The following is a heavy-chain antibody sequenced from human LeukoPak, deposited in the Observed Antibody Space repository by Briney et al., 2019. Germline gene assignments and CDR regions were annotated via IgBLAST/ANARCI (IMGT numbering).Heavy chain of an antibody. CDR1: GFTFSSYS. J-gene: IGHJ4*02. Sequence: GGSLRLSCAASGFTFSSYSMNWVRQAPGKGLEWVSIIYAGGYTYYADSVKGRFTISRDNSKNTLYLQMNSLRAEDTAVYYCARDSGSYYFDYWGQGTLVTVSS. V-gene: IGHV3-53*01. CDR2: IYAGGYT. CDR3: ARDSGSYYFDY. D-gene: IGHD1-26*01.